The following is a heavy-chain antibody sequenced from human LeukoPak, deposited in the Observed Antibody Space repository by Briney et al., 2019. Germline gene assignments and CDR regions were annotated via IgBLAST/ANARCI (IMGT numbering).Heavy chain of an antibody. CDR2: IYYSGST. D-gene: IGHD3-10*01. Sequence: SETLSLTCTVSGGSISSYYWSWIRQPPGKGLEWIGYIYYSGSTNYNPSLKSRVTISVDTSKNQFSLKLSSVTAADTAVYYCAREQPGGDYYYLDVWGKGTTVTVSS. CDR1: GGSISSYY. CDR3: AREQPGGDYYYLDV. J-gene: IGHJ6*03. V-gene: IGHV4-59*01.